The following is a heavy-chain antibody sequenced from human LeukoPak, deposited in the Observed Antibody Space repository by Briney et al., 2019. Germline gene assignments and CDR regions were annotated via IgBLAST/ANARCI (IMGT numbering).Heavy chain of an antibody. D-gene: IGHD1-26*01. CDR1: GESFSNYY. Sequence: PSETLSLTCAVDGESFSNYYWSWIRQPPGKGLEWIGEINRNGSTNYNPSLKSRVTISIDTSKNQFSLRLNSVTAADTAVYYCARGKVGATRVNYYYYGMDVWGQGTTVTVSS. V-gene: IGHV4-34*01. CDR3: ARGKVGATRVNYYYYGMDV. CDR2: INRNGST. J-gene: IGHJ6*02.